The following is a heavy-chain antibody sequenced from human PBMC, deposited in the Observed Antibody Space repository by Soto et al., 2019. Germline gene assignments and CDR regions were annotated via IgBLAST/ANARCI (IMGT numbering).Heavy chain of an antibody. J-gene: IGHJ6*02. CDR3: AKYGKSYSSSSVHYYGMDV. D-gene: IGHD6-6*01. V-gene: IGHV3-23*01. CDR2: ISNSGGST. CDR1: GFTLSSYA. Sequence: PXGSLILSCSASGFTLSSYAMTWVRQAPGKGLDWVTTISNSGGSTYYADSVKGRFDISRDNSKNTLYLQMNSLRVEDTAVYHCAKYGKSYSSSSVHYYGMDVWGQGTTVTVSS.